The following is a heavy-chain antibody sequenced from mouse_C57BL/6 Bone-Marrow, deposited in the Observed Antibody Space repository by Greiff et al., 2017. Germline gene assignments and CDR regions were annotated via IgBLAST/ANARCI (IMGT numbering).Heavy chain of an antibody. CDR2: ISSGSSTI. V-gene: IGHV5-17*01. D-gene: IGHD2-3*01. Sequence: EVNVVESGGGLVKPGGSLKLSCAASGFTFSDYGMHWVRQAPEKGLEWVAYISSGSSTIYYADTVKGRFTISRDNAKNTLFLQMTSLRSEDTAMYYCARRWLLPYNAMDYWGQGTSVTVSS. CDR1: GFTFSDYG. CDR3: ARRWLLPYNAMDY. J-gene: IGHJ4*01.